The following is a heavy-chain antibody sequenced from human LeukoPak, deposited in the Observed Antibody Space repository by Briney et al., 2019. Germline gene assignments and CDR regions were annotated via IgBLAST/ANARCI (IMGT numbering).Heavy chain of an antibody. V-gene: IGHV4-34*01. CDR1: GGSFSGYY. CDR3: ARNLGPTHYFYYYYMDV. Sequence: PSETLSLTCAVYGGSFSGYYWSWIRQPPGKGLEWIGEINHSGSTNYNPSLKSRVTISVDTSKNQLSLKLSAVTAADTAVYYCARNLGPTHYFYYYYMDVWGKGTTVTVSS. J-gene: IGHJ6*03. D-gene: IGHD1-26*01. CDR2: INHSGST.